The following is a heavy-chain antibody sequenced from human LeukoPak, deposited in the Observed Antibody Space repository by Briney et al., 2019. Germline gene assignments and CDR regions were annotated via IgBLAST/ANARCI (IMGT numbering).Heavy chain of an antibody. J-gene: IGHJ6*03. V-gene: IGHV4-38-2*02. CDR1: GYSISSGYY. CDR3: ARTGGSFYFYYYMDV. D-gene: IGHD1-26*01. CDR2: IYHSGST. Sequence: SETLSLTCTVSGYSISSGYYWGWIRQPPGKGLEWIGNIYHSGSTFYNPSLKSRVTISVDTSKNQFSLKLSSVTAADTAVYYCARTGGSFYFYYYMDVWGKGTTVTVSS.